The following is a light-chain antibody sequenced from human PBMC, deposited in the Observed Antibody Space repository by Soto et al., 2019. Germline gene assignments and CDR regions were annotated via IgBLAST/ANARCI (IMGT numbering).Light chain of an antibody. Sequence: QAALTQPASVSGSPGQSITISCTGTTSDFGGYNSVSWYQQRPGKVPRLIIYEVSNRPSGVSTRFSGSKSGNTAFLAISGLQADDEADYYCCSYTTSNAYVFGTGTKVTV. CDR1: TSDFGGYNS. V-gene: IGLV2-14*01. CDR3: CSYTTSNAYV. CDR2: EVS. J-gene: IGLJ1*01.